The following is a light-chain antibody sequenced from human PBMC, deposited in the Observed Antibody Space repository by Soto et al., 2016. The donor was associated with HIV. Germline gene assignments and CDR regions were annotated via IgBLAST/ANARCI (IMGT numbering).Light chain of an antibody. V-gene: IGLV3-1*01. CDR3: QAWDSFVV. CDR1: SLTTYY. CDR2: QDS. J-gene: IGLJ2*01. Sequence: SSELTQDPAVSVALGQTVRIICHGDSLTTYYASWYQQKPGQSPVLLIYQDSKRPSGIPERFSGSNSGNTATLTISGTQAMDEADYYCQAWDSFVVFGGGTKLTVL.